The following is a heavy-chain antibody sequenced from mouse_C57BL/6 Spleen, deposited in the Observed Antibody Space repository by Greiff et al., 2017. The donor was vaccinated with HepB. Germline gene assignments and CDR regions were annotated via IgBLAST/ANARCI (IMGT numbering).Heavy chain of an antibody. V-gene: IGHV1-18*01. J-gene: IGHJ3*01. CDR2: INPNNGGT. D-gene: IGHD3-2*02. CDR1: GYTFTDYN. CDR3: ARSGAY. Sequence: EVQLQQSGPELVKPGASVKIPCTASGYTFTDYNMDWVKQSHGKSLEWIGDINPNNGGTIYNQKFKGKATLTVDKSSSTAYMELRSLTSEDTAVYYCARSGAYWGQGTLVTVSA.